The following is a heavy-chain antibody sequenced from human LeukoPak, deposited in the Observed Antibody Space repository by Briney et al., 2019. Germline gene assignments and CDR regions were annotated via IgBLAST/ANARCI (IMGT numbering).Heavy chain of an antibody. CDR3: ARGHYEMGV. CDR2: IAHSGNGM. J-gene: IGHJ6*02. CDR1: GFTFSDYY. Sequence: GGSLRLSCAASGFTFSDYYMTWIRQAPGKGLEWVSHIAHSGNGMWYADAVKGRFTISRDNAKDLLFLQMDSLRAEDTAVYYCARGHYEMGVWGQGTTVIVSS. V-gene: IGHV3-11*01.